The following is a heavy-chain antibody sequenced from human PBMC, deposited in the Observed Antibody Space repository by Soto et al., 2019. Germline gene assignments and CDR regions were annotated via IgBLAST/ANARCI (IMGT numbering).Heavy chain of an antibody. CDR1: GGSISSYY. J-gene: IGHJ5*02. CDR3: ARDTHYGDYASGPLGFWFDP. V-gene: IGHV4-59*01. D-gene: IGHD4-17*01. CDR2: IYYSGST. Sequence: SETLSLTCTVSGGSISSYYWSWIRQPPGKGLEWIGYIYYSGSTNYNPSLKSRVTISVDTSKNQFSLKLSSVTAADTAVYYCARDTHYGDYASGPLGFWFDPWGQGTLVTVSS.